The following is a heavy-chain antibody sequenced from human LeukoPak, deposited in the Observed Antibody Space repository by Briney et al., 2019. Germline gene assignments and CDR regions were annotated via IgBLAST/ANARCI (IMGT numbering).Heavy chain of an antibody. CDR3: ASFSGRTTVTTRGDY. D-gene: IGHD4-17*01. CDR2: INHSGST. CDR1: GGSFSGYY. V-gene: IGHV4-34*01. Sequence: SETLSLTCAVYGGSFSGYYWSWIRQPPGKGLEWIGEINHSGSTNYNPSLKSRVTISVDTSKNQFSPKLSSVTAADTAVYYCASFSGRTTVTTRGDYWGQGTLVTVSS. J-gene: IGHJ4*02.